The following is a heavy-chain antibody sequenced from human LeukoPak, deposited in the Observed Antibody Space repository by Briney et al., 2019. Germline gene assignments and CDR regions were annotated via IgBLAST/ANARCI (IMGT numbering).Heavy chain of an antibody. J-gene: IGHJ4*02. Sequence: PGRPLRLSCAASGFTFSSYSMNWVRQAPGKGLEWVSYISSSSSTIYYADSVKGRFTISRDNAKNSLYLQMNSLRAEDTAVYYCARDPATVVTPFFDYWGQGTLVTVSS. V-gene: IGHV3-48*04. D-gene: IGHD4-23*01. CDR2: ISSSSSTI. CDR1: GFTFSSYS. CDR3: ARDPATVVTPFFDY.